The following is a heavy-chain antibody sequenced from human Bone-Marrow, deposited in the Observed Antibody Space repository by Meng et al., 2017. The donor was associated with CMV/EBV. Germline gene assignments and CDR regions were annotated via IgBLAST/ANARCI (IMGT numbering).Heavy chain of an antibody. CDR1: GYTFTSYD. CDR2: MNPNSGNT. J-gene: IGHJ6*02. Sequence: ASVKVSCKASGYTFTSYDINWVRQATGQGLEWMGWMNPNSGNTGYAQKFQGRVTMTRNTSISTAYMELSSLRSEDTAVYYCARWGSSSDGYYYYGMDVWGQGTTVTGSS. V-gene: IGHV1-8*01. CDR3: ARWGSSSDGYYYYGMDV. D-gene: IGHD6-6*01.